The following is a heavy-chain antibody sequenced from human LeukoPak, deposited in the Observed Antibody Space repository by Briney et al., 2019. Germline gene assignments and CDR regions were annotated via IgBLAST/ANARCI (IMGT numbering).Heavy chain of an antibody. V-gene: IGHV1-2*06. D-gene: IGHD2-2*01. CDR3: ARRGGGVVVVPAATEGAAFDI. Sequence: ASVKVSCKASGYTFTGYYMHWVRQAPGQGLEWMGRINPNSGGTNYAQKLQGRVTMTRGTAISTAYMGLSRLRSDDTAVYYCARRGGGVVVVPAATEGAAFDIWGQGTMVTVSS. CDR1: GYTFTGYY. CDR2: INPNSGGT. J-gene: IGHJ3*02.